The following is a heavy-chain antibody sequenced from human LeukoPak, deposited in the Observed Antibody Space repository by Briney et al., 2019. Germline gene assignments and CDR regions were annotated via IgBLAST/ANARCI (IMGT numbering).Heavy chain of an antibody. D-gene: IGHD2-2*01. Sequence: SETLSLTCTVSGGSISSYYWSWIRQPPGKGLEWLGYIYYSGSTNYNPSLKSRVTISVDTSKNQFSLKLSSVTAADTAVYYCARGGSLYCSSTSCHFDYWGQGTLVTVSS. CDR2: IYYSGST. CDR1: GGSISSYY. CDR3: ARGGSLYCSSTSCHFDY. V-gene: IGHV4-59*01. J-gene: IGHJ4*02.